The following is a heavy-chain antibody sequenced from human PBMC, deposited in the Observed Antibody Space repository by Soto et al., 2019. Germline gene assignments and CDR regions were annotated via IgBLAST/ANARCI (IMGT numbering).Heavy chain of an antibody. D-gene: IGHD4-4*01. CDR3: AKGELATVSYYYGMDV. CDR2: ISYDGSNK. J-gene: IGHJ6*02. V-gene: IGHV3-30*18. CDR1: GFTFSSYG. Sequence: PGGSLRLSCAASGFTFSSYGMHWVRQAPGKGLEWVAVISYDGSNKYYADSVKGRFTISRDNSKNTLYLQMNSLRAEDTAVYYCAKGELATVSYYYGMDVWGQGTTVTVYS.